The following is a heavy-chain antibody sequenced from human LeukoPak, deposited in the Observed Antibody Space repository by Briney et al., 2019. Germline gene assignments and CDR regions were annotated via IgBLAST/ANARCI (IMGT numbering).Heavy chain of an antibody. CDR1: GYSISSGYY. CDR2: IYHSGST. D-gene: IGHD6-19*01. V-gene: IGHV4-38-2*02. J-gene: IGHJ6*03. Sequence: SETLSLTCTVSGYSISSGYYWGWIRQPPGKGLEWIWSIYHSGSTYYNPSLKSRVTISVDPSKNQFSLNLNSVTAADTAVYYCARETTLSGGIAVAGPQPYIYYMDVWGRGTTVTISS. CDR3: ARETTLSGGIAVAGPQPYIYYMDV.